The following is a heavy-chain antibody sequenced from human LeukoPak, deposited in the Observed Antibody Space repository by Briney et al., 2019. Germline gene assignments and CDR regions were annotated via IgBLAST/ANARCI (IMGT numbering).Heavy chain of an antibody. CDR1: GYTFISYG. J-gene: IGHJ5*02. CDR3: ARDGNYDILTGYWSQNWFDP. CDR2: ISAYNGNT. D-gene: IGHD3-9*01. Sequence: ASVKVSCKASGYTFISYGISWVRQAPGQGLEWMGWISAYNGNTNYAQKLQGRVTMTTDTSTSKAYMELRSLRYNDTAVYYCARDGNYDILTGYWSQNWFDPWGQGTLVTVSS. V-gene: IGHV1-18*01.